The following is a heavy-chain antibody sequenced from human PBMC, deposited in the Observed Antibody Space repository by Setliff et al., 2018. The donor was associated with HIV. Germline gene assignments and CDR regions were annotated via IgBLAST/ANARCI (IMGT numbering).Heavy chain of an antibody. Sequence: SETLSLTCAVYGGSFSGYYWSWIRQPPGKGLEWIGYIHNSGTTHYNPAFESRLIISLDMSNNRFSLNLASVTAADTAVYYCARSNLEPTSRLFDPWGPGTLVTVSS. CDR3: ARSNLEPTSRLFDP. CDR1: GGSFSGYY. J-gene: IGHJ5*02. V-gene: IGHV4-34*01. D-gene: IGHD1-1*01. CDR2: IHNSGTT.